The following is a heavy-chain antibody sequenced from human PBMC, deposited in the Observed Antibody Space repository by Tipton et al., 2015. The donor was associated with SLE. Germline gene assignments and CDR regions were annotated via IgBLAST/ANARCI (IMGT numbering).Heavy chain of an antibody. CDR1: GFTFSSHA. CDR2: IRGSGGGT. V-gene: IGHV3-23*01. D-gene: IGHD6-19*01. Sequence: GSLRLSCAASGFTFSSHAQGWVRQAPGNGLERTTLIRGSGGGTYYADSVKGRFTISRDNSKNTLYLQMNSLRAEDTAVYYCARESYSSGWPFGYWGQGSL. CDR3: ARESYSSGWPFGY. J-gene: IGHJ4*02.